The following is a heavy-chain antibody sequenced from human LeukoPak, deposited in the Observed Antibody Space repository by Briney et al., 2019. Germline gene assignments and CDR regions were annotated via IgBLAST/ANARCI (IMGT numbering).Heavy chain of an antibody. CDR1: GYTFSDYW. J-gene: IGHJ5*02. V-gene: IGHV3-7*01. Sequence: GGSLILSCTGSGYTFSDYWMTWARQAPGIGLEWVANLRPGGSDKYYVDSVKGRLTISRDNAKKLVYLQMNSLRAEDTAVYYCARDAYDDASESWGQGTLVTVSS. CDR2: LRPGGSDK. D-gene: IGHD3-3*01. CDR3: ARDAYDDASES.